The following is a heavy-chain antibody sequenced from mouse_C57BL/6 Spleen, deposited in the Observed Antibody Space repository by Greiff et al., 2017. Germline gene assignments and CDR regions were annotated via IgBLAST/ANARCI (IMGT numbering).Heavy chain of an antibody. J-gene: IGHJ3*01. CDR3: TAADYGSSYWFAY. Sequence: VQLQESGAELVRPGASVTLSCKASGYTFTDYEMHWVKQTPVHGLEWIGAIDPETGGTAYNQKFKGKAILTADKSSSTAYMELRSLTSEDSAVYDCTAADYGSSYWFAYWGQGTLVTVSA. V-gene: IGHV1-15*01. CDR1: GYTFTDYE. CDR2: IDPETGGT. D-gene: IGHD1-1*01.